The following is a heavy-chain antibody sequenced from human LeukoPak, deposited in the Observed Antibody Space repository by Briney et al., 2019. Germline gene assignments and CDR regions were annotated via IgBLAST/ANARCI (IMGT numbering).Heavy chain of an antibody. CDR3: ARDLTGTIWFDP. CDR1: GGTFSSYA. D-gene: IGHD1-7*01. V-gene: IGHV1-69*05. J-gene: IGHJ5*02. Sequence: ASVKVSCKASGGTFSSYAISWVRQAPGQGLEWMGGIIPILGTANYAQKFQGRVTITTDESTSTAYMELSSLRSEDTAVYYCARDLTGTIWFDPWGQGTLVTVSS. CDR2: IIPILGTA.